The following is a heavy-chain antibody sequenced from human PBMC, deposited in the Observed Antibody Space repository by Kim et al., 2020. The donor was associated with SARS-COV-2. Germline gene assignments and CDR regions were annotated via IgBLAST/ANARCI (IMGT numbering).Heavy chain of an antibody. D-gene: IGHD6-19*01. Sequence: YEDSVKGRFTISRDNAKNTLFLQMNNLRVEDTAVYYCARRAYSSGWWYFDYWGQGTLVTVSS. J-gene: IGHJ4*02. V-gene: IGHV3-74*01. CDR3: ARRAYSSGWWYFDY.